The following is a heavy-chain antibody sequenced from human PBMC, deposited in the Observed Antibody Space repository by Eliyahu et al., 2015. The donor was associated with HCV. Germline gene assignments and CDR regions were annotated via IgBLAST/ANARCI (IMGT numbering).Heavy chain of an antibody. CDR3: AKVAGMAVAGHFDS. V-gene: IGHV3-23*01. CDR1: RFPFSSYA. J-gene: IGHJ4*02. Sequence: EVQLLESGGGLVQPGGSLRLSCAASRFPFSSYAXSWFRQAPGKGLEWVSAIGASGGGTYYADSVKGRFTISRDNSKNTLYLQMNSLRAEDTAVYYCAKVAGMAVAGHFDSWGQGTLVTVSS. D-gene: IGHD6-19*01. CDR2: IGASGGGT.